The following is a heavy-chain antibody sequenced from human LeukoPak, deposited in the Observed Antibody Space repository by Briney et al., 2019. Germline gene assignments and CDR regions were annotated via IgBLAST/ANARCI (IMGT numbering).Heavy chain of an antibody. J-gene: IGHJ4*02. V-gene: IGHV3-73*01. CDR2: IRSKANSYAT. Sequence: GGSLKLSCAASGFTFSGSAMHWVRQASGKGPEWVGRIRSKANSYATAYAASVKGRFTISRDDSKNTAYLQMNSLKTEDTAVYYCTRREDYYDSSGYYSADYWGQGTLVTVSS. CDR1: GFTFSGSA. CDR3: TRREDYYDSSGYYSADY. D-gene: IGHD3-22*01.